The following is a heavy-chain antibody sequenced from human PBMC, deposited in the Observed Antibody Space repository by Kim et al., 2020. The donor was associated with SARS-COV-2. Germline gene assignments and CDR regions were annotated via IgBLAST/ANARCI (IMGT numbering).Heavy chain of an antibody. CDR1: GVSISTNDHY. CDR2: VYNSGTT. J-gene: IGHJ4*02. V-gene: IGHV4-39*07. Sequence: SETLSLTCSVSGVSISTNDHYWGWVRQPPGKGLEWIGSVYNSGTTYYNPSLKSRVTISGDTSKNQFSLNMRSVTAADTAVYYCACNVGSTPDYYFDYWGRGALVTVSS. D-gene: IGHD1-26*01. CDR3: ACNVGSTPDYYFDY.